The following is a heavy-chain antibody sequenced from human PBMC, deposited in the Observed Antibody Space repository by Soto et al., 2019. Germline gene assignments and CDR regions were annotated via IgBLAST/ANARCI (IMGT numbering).Heavy chain of an antibody. Sequence: SVKVSCKASGGTFSSYAISWVRQAPGQGLEWMGGIIPIFGTANYAQKFQGRVTITADESTSTAYMELSSLRSEDTAVYYCARGPYYYGSGSSPANNPFDDWGQGTLVTVSS. CDR1: GGTFSSYA. V-gene: IGHV1-69*13. CDR2: IIPIFGTA. CDR3: ARGPYYYGSGSSPANNPFDD. J-gene: IGHJ4*02. D-gene: IGHD3-10*01.